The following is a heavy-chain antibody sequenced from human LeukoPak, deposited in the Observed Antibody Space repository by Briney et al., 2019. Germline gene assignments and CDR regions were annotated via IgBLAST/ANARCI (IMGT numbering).Heavy chain of an antibody. CDR3: ARAPGVGYNYRYFDY. Sequence: GGCLRLSCAASGFTVSSNYMSWVRQAPGKGLEWVSVIYSGGSTYYADSVKGRFTISRDNSKNTLYLQMNSLRAEDTAVYYCARAPGVGYNYRYFDYWGQGTLVTVSS. CDR2: IYSGGST. J-gene: IGHJ4*02. D-gene: IGHD5-24*01. V-gene: IGHV3-66*02. CDR1: GFTVSSNY.